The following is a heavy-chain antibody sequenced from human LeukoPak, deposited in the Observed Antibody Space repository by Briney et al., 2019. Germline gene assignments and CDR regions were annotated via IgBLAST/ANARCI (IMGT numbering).Heavy chain of an antibody. J-gene: IGHJ4*02. CDR2: ISSSSSYI. V-gene: IGHV3-21*01. Sequence: GGSLRLSCAASGFTFSSYSMNWVRQAPGKGLEWVSSISSSSSYIYYADSVKGRFTISRDNAKNSLYLQMNSLRAEDTAVYYCARDDPYSSSWYGPCDYWGQGTLVTVSS. CDR3: ARDDPYSSSWYGPCDY. D-gene: IGHD6-13*01. CDR1: GFTFSSYS.